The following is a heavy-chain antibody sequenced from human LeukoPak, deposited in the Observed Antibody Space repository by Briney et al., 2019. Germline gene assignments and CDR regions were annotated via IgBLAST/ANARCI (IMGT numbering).Heavy chain of an antibody. CDR3: ARGGSLKYFQH. CDR1: GDSISSSSYY. CDR2: IFYSGST. J-gene: IGHJ1*01. V-gene: IGHV4-39*07. D-gene: IGHD1-26*01. Sequence: PSETLSLTCTVSGDSISSSSYYWGWIRQTPGKGLEWIGSIFYSGSTYYNPSLKSRVAISLDTSKNQFSLNLTSLTAADTAEYYCARGGSLKYFQHWGQGTLVTVSS.